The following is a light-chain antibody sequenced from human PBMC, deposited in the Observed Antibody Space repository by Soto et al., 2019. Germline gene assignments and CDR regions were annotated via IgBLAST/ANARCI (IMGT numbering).Light chain of an antibody. CDR3: MQELQTPALT. CDR2: LGS. Sequence: DIVMTQSPLSLPVTPGEPASISCRSSQSLLHSNGYNYLDWYLQKPGQSPQLLIYLGSNRASGVPDRFSGSGSGTDFTLKISRVEAEDVGVYYCMQELQTPALTFGGGTKVEIK. J-gene: IGKJ4*01. CDR1: QSLLHSNGYNY. V-gene: IGKV2-28*01.